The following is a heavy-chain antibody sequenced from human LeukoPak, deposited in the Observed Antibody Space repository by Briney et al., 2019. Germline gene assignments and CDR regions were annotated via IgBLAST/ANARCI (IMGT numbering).Heavy chain of an antibody. D-gene: IGHD4-23*01. CDR2: IWYGGSNK. J-gene: IGHJ4*02. V-gene: IGHV3-33*01. CDR3: ARDRGYSTFDY. Sequence: GGSLRLSCAASGFTFSSYGMHWVRQAPGKGLEWVAVIWYGGSNKYYADSVKGRFTISRDNSKNTLYLQMNSLRVDDTAVYYCARDRGYSTFDYWGQGTLVTVSS. CDR1: GFTFSSYG.